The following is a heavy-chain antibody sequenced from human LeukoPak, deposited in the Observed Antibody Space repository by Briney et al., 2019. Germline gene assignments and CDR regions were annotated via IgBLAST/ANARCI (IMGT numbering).Heavy chain of an antibody. Sequence: GGALRLSSTASGFTLGDYAMSWVRQAPGKGLEWVGCIRSKAYGGTTEYAATVKVRFTISRDDSKSIAYLQMNSLKTEDTAVYYCTRDFRDYYDSSGYFDYWGQGTLVTVSS. CDR3: TRDFRDYYDSSGYFDY. J-gene: IGHJ4*02. D-gene: IGHD3-22*01. CDR2: IRSKAYGGTT. V-gene: IGHV3-49*04. CDR1: GFTLGDYA.